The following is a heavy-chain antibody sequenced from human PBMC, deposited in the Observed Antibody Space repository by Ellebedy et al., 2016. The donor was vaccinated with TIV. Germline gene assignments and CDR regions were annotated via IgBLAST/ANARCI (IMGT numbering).Heavy chain of an antibody. D-gene: IGHD3-3*01. V-gene: IGHV4-34*01. J-gene: IGHJ5*02. CDR2: INHSGST. CDR1: GGSFSGYY. Sequence: SETLSLTXAVYGGSFSGYYWSWIRQPPGKGLEWIGEINHSGSTNYNPSLKSRVTISVDTSKNQFSLKLSSVTAADTAVYYCARLHLGVVTNWFDPWGQGTLVTVSS. CDR3: ARLHLGVVTNWFDP.